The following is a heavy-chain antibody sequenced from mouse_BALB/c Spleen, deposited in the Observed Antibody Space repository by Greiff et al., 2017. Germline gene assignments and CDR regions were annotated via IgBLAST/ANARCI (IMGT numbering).Heavy chain of an antibody. V-gene: IGHV5-17*02. Sequence: EVQVVESGGGLVQPGGSRKLSCAASGFTFSSFGMHWVRQAPEKGLEWVAYISSGSSTIYYADTVKGRFTISRDNPKNTLFLQMTSLRSEDTAMYYCARKVNWGAFAYWGQGTLVTVSA. J-gene: IGHJ3*01. D-gene: IGHD4-1*02. CDR1: GFTFSSFG. CDR2: ISSGSSTI. CDR3: ARKVNWGAFAY.